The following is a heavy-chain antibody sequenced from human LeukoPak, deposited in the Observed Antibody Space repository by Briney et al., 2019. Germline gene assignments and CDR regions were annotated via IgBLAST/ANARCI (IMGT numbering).Heavy chain of an antibody. CDR2: INWNGGST. CDR1: GFTFDDYG. V-gene: IGHV3-20*04. J-gene: IGHJ5*02. Sequence: GGSLRLSCAASGFTFDDYGMSWVRQAPGKGLEWVSGINWNGGSTGYADSVKGRFTISRDNAKNSLYLQMNSLRAEDTALYYCARDFHMTTVVICFDPWGQGTLVTVSS. D-gene: IGHD4-23*01. CDR3: ARDFHMTTVVICFDP.